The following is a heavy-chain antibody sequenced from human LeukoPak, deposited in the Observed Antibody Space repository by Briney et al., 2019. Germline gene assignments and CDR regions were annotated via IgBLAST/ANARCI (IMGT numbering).Heavy chain of an antibody. D-gene: IGHD3-22*01. Sequence: GGSLRLSCSASGFTFSRFAMTWVRYLPGKGLEWVSTISGNGLQTFYADSVKGRFSVSRDNSVNIVYLQMDSLRADDSALYSRAKDANYLDSSGYFIPFDYWGPGTLVTVAS. J-gene: IGHJ4*02. CDR3: AKDANYLDSSGYFIPFDY. CDR1: GFTFSRFA. CDR2: ISGNGLQT. V-gene: IGHV3-23*01.